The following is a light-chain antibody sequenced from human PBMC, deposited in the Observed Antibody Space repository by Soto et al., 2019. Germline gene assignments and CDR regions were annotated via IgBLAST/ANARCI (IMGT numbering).Light chain of an antibody. CDR3: QHYNQWPPT. Sequence: DIPMTQSPSTLSASVGDRVTITCRASQSISSWLAWYQQKPGKAPKLLIYKASSLESGVPSRFSGSGSVTEFTLTISSLQPDDFATYYCQHYNQWPPTFGQGTKVEIK. J-gene: IGKJ1*01. CDR1: QSISSW. V-gene: IGKV1-5*03. CDR2: KAS.